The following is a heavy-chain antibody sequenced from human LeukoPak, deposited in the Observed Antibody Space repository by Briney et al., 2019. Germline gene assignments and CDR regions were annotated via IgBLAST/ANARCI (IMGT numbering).Heavy chain of an antibody. CDR2: IRASDGYT. Sequence: PGGSLRLSCAASGFTFSSYAMSWVRQAPGKGLEWVSAIRASDGYTEYADSVKGRFTISRDNSKKTLYLQMRSLRAEDTAIYYCARDPNGDYIGAFDFGGQGTLVTVSS. D-gene: IGHD4-17*01. J-gene: IGHJ3*01. CDR3: ARDPNGDYIGAFDF. V-gene: IGHV3-23*01. CDR1: GFTFSSYA.